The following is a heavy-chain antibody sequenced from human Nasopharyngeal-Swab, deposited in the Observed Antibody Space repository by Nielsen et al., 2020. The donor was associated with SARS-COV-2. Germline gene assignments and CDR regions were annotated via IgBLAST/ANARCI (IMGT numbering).Heavy chain of an antibody. Sequence: GESLKISCAASGFTFGSYWMSWVRQAPGKGLEWVANIKYDGSEKYYVDSVRGRFTISRDNAKNTVYLQMNSLRAEDTAVYYCARVHLVIVPATFDYWGQGTLVTVSS. CDR2: IKYDGSEK. V-gene: IGHV3-7*01. J-gene: IGHJ4*02. D-gene: IGHD2-2*01. CDR1: GFTFGSYW. CDR3: ARVHLVIVPATFDY.